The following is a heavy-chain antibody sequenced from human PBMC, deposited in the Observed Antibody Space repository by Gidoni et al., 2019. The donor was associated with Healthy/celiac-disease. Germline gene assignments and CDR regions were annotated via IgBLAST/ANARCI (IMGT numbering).Heavy chain of an antibody. Sequence: EVQLVESGGGLVKPGGSLRLSCAASGFTFSSYSMNWVSQAPGKVLEWVSSISSSSSYIYYADSVKGRFTISRDNAKNSLYLQMNSLRAEDTAVYYCARDLGVAGTDPWGQGTLVTVSS. V-gene: IGHV3-21*01. CDR1: GFTFSSYS. D-gene: IGHD6-19*01. J-gene: IGHJ5*02. CDR2: ISSSSSYI. CDR3: ARDLGVAGTDP.